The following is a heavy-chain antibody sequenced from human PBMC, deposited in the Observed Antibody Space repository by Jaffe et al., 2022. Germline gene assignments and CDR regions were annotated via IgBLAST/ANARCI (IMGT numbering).Heavy chain of an antibody. D-gene: IGHD3-3*01. CDR3: AKNYDFWSGYFDY. CDR2: ISGNGGST. V-gene: IGHV3-23*01. J-gene: IGHJ4*02. Sequence: EVQLLESGGGLVQPGGSLRLSCAASGFTFSSYAMSWVRQAPGKGLEWVSGISGNGGSTYYADSVKGRFTISRDNPKNTLYLQMNSLRAEDTAVYYCAKNYDFWSGYFDYWGQGTLVTVSS. CDR1: GFTFSSYA.